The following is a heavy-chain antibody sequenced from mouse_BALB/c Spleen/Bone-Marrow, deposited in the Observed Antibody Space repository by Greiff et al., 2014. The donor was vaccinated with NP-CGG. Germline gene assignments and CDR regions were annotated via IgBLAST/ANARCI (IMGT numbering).Heavy chain of an antibody. Sequence: VKLQESGAELVKPGASAKLSCKASGYTFTSYWMHWVKQRPGQGLEWIGEINPSNGRTNYNEKFKSKATLTVDKSSSTAYMQLSSLTSEDSAVYYCARYATATYWFAYWGQGTLVTVSA. CDR2: INPSNGRT. V-gene: IGHV1S81*02. CDR1: GYTFTSYW. CDR3: ARYATATYWFAY. J-gene: IGHJ3*01. D-gene: IGHD1-2*01.